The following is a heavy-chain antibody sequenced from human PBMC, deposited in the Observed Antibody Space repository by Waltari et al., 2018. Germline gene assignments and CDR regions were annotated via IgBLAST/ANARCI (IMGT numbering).Heavy chain of an antibody. Sequence: VQLQESGHGLVKHSETLALPCTDSGGSIRSYYWSWIRQPAGKGLEWIGRIDTSGSPNYNPSRQSRVTIAVDTSKTQFSLKLSSVPAAATAVYYCASQSTMGWFDPWGQGPLVTVSS. D-gene: IGHD3-16*01. CDR3: ASQSTMGWFDP. CDR2: IDTSGSP. J-gene: IGHJ5*02. V-gene: IGHV4-4*07. CDR1: GGSIRSYY.